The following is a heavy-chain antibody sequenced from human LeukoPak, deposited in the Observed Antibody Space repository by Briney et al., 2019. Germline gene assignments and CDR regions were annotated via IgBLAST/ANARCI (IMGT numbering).Heavy chain of an antibody. J-gene: IGHJ4*02. CDR2: MNPNSGNT. V-gene: IGHV1-8*01. Sequence: ASVKVSCKASGYTFTSYDINWVRQATGQGLEWMGWMNPNSGNTGYAQKFQGRVTMTRNTSISTAYMELSSLRSEDTAVYYCARGGATTVVTSSQFDYWGQGTLVTVSS. CDR1: GYTFTSYD. D-gene: IGHD4-23*01. CDR3: ARGGATTVVTSSQFDY.